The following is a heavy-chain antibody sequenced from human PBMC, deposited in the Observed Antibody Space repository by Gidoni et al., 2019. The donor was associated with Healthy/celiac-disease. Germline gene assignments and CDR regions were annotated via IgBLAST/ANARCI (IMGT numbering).Heavy chain of an antibody. Sequence: QLQLQESGSGLVKPSQTLSLTCAVSGGSISSGGYSWSWIRQPPGKGLEWIGYIYHSGSTYYNPSLKSRVTISVDRSKNQFSLKLSSVTAADTAVYYCARVTRAAAGLYYFDYWGQGTLVTVSS. V-gene: IGHV4-30-2*01. J-gene: IGHJ4*02. CDR3: ARVTRAAAGLYYFDY. D-gene: IGHD6-13*01. CDR2: IYHSGST. CDR1: GGSISSGGYS.